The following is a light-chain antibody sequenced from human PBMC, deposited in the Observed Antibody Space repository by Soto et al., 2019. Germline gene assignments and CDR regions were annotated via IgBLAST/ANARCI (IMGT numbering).Light chain of an antibody. V-gene: IGKV1-5*03. CDR2: KAS. CDR1: QTISSW. J-gene: IGKJ1*01. Sequence: DLQMTQTPSTLSGSGGDRVTITCGASQTISSWLAWYQQKPGKAPKLLIYKASTLKSGVPSRFSGSGSGTEFTLTISSLQPDDFATYYCQHYNSYSEAFGQGTKV. CDR3: QHYNSYSEA.